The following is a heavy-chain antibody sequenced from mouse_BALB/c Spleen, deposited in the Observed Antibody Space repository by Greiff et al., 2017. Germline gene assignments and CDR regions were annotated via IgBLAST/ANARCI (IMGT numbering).Heavy chain of an antibody. V-gene: IGHV14-3*02. Sequence: EVQLQQSGAELVKPGASVKLSCTASGFNIKDTYMHWVKQRPEQGLEWIGRIDPANGNTKYDPKFQGKATITADTSSNTAYLQLSSLTSEDTAVYYCAIGDYDGPYAMDYWGQGTSVTVSS. CDR1: GFNIKDTY. J-gene: IGHJ4*01. CDR3: AIGDYDGPYAMDY. D-gene: IGHD2-4*01. CDR2: IDPANGNT.